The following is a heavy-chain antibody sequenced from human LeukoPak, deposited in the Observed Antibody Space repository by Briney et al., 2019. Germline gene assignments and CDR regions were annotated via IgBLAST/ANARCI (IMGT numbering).Heavy chain of an antibody. CDR3: ARGLLRMVRGVMGSP. CDR1: GYSFSNHA. J-gene: IGHJ5*02. CDR2: ITPIFGIA. V-gene: IGHV1-69*13. Sequence: SVKVSCKASGYSFSNHAIIWVRQAPGQGLEWMATITPIFGIANNAQRFQGRVTITADESTRTAYMDLRSLRSEDTAAYYCARGLLRMVRGVMGSPWGQGTLVTVSS. D-gene: IGHD3-10*01.